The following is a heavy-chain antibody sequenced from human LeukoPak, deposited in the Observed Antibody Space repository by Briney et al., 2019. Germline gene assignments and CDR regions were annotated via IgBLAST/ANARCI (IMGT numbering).Heavy chain of an antibody. CDR3: ARGDSVVTAAY. CDR1: GFTVSRYY. Sequence: GGSLRLSCAASGFTVSRYYISWVRQAPGKGLEWVSVIYSGGSTYYADSVKGLFTISRDNSKNTLYLQMNSLRAEDTAVYYCARGDSVVTAAYWGQGTLVTVSS. J-gene: IGHJ4*02. V-gene: IGHV3-53*01. D-gene: IGHD2-21*02. CDR2: IYSGGST.